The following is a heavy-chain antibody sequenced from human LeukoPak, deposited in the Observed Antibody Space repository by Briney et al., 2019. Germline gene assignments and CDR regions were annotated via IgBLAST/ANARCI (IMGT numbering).Heavy chain of an antibody. CDR1: GGSISSGDYY. CDR3: ASPGKLSNFDY. CDR2: IYYSGST. D-gene: IGHD3-10*01. J-gene: IGHJ4*02. V-gene: IGHV4-30-4*01. Sequence: SPSETLSLTCTVSGGSISSGDYYWSWIRQPPGKGLEWIGYIYYSGSTFYNPSLKSRVTISVDTSKNQFSLKLSSVTAADTAVYYCASPGKLSNFDYWGQGTLVTVSS.